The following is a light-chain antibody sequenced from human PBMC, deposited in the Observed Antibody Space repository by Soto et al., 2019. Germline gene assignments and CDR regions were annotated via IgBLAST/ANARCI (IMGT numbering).Light chain of an antibody. Sequence: EIVMPQSPLSLPVILGEPASISCRSSQSLLHSNGFNYLDWYLQRPGQSPQLLIYMASSRASGDPDRFSGSGAGRDFTLKITRVEAEDLGLYYCMQDVQTPWSVGQGTKVEIK. CDR1: QSLLHSNGFNY. CDR2: MAS. V-gene: IGKV2-28*01. J-gene: IGKJ1*01. CDR3: MQDVQTPWS.